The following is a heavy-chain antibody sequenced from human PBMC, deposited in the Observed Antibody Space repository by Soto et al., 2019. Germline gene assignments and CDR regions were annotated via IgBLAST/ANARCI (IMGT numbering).Heavy chain of an antibody. D-gene: IGHD2-2*01. V-gene: IGHV3-9*01. Sequence: AGGSMRLSCAASGFTFEEYAIHWVRQIPGRGVEWVSGLTWNSGSIAYADSVKGRFTISRDNAKDSLYLQMNSLRVEDTAFYYCAKICSSASCSEDYWGQGMFVTVSS. J-gene: IGHJ4*02. CDR2: LTWNSGSI. CDR1: GFTFEEYA. CDR3: AKICSSASCSEDY.